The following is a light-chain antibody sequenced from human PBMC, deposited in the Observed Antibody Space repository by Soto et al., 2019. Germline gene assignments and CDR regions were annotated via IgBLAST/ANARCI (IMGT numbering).Light chain of an antibody. Sequence: DIQMTQSPSSLSASVGDRVTITCQASQGVSDHLNWYQQRPGKAPKLLIYDASNLHAGVPSRFRGSGSWTEFSFTINSLQPEDIATYYCQQYDDLPITFGQGTRLEIE. CDR1: QGVSDH. V-gene: IGKV1-33*01. J-gene: IGKJ5*01. CDR2: DAS. CDR3: QQYDDLPIT.